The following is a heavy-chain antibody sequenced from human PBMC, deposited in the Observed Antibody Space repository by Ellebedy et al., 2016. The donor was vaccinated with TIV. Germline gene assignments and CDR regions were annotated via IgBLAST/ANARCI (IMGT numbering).Heavy chain of an antibody. CDR3: ARDGSIVGATPFDY. CDR1: GFTFSSYS. Sequence: GESLKISCAASGFTFSSYSMNWVRQAPGKGLEWVSSISSSSSYIYYADSVKGRFTISRDNAKNSLYLQMNSLRAEDTAVYYCARDGSIVGATPFDYWGQGTLVTVSS. CDR2: ISSSSSYI. D-gene: IGHD1-26*01. V-gene: IGHV3-21*01. J-gene: IGHJ4*02.